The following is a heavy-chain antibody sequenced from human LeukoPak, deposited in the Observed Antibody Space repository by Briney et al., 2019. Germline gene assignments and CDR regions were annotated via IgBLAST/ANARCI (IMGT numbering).Heavy chain of an antibody. CDR2: ISWDGGST. V-gene: IGHV3-43*01. CDR1: GFTFDDYT. CDR3: ARDMDYYYMDV. J-gene: IGHJ6*03. Sequence: GGSLRLSCAASGFTFDDYTMHWVRQAPGKGLEWVSLISWDGGSTYYADSVKGRFTISRDNSKNSLYLQMNSLRTEDTALYYCARDMDYYYMDVWGKGTTVTVSS.